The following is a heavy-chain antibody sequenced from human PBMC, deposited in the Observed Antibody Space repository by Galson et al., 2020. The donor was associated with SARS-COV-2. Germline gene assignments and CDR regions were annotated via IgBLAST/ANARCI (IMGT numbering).Heavy chain of an antibody. V-gene: IGHV4-30-4*01. CDR1: GGSISTHYSY. J-gene: IGHJ4*02. CDR3: ARDQGTPSCSGGHCYEVCGIDY. D-gene: IGHD2-15*01. Sequence: PSETLSLTCNVSGGSISTHYSYWSWIRQPPGKGLEWIGCIYFSGDTFYNPSLRSRVSMSVDSSKNQFSLKLTSVTAADTAVYFCARDQGTPSCSGGHCYEVCGIDYWGRGTLVTVSA. CDR2: IYFSGDT.